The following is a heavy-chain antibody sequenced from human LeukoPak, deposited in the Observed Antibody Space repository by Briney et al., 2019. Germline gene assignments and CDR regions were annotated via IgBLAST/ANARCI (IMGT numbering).Heavy chain of an antibody. CDR3: ARDQVAAARFDY. D-gene: IGHD6-13*01. Sequence: GGSLRLSCAASGFTFSSYSMNWVRQAPGKGLEWVSSVSSSSSYKHYADSVKGRFTISRDNAKNSLYLQMNSLRAEDTAVYYCARDQVAAARFDYWGQGTLVTVSS. V-gene: IGHV3-21*01. J-gene: IGHJ4*02. CDR1: GFTFSSYS. CDR2: VSSSSSYK.